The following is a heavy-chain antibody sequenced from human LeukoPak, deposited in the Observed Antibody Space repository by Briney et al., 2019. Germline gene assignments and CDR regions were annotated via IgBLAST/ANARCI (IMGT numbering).Heavy chain of an antibody. CDR2: ISNSSSSI. D-gene: IGHD6-6*01. CDR1: LLTFCNYG. V-gene: IGHV3-48*01. Sequence: GGSLRLSCAASLLTFCNYGMDWVRQAPGKGLEWVSYISNSSSSIYYADSVKGRFTISRDNAKNSLFLQMNSLRAEDTAVYYCARGGAARPDYWGQGTLVTVSS. J-gene: IGHJ4*02. CDR3: ARGGAARPDY.